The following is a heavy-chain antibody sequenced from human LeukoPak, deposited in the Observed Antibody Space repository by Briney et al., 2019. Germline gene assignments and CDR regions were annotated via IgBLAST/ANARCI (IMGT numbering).Heavy chain of an antibody. J-gene: IGHJ3*02. CDR2: FDPEDGET. D-gene: IGHD1-26*01. CDR1: GYTLTELS. V-gene: IGHV1-24*01. CDR3: ATSTLIVGATSDAFDI. Sequence: ASVKVSCKVSGYTLTELSMHWVRQAPGKGHEWMGGFDPEDGETIYAQKFQGRVTMTEDTSTDTAYMELSSLRSEDTAVYYCATSTLIVGATSDAFDIWGQGTMVTVSS.